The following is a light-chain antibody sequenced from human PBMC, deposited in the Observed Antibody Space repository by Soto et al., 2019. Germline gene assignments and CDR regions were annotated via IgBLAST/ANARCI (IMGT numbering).Light chain of an antibody. CDR3: QSYDSSLSSSV. Sequence: QAVVTQPPSVSGAPGQRVTISSTGSSSNIGAGYDVHWYQQLPGTAPKLLIYHNSNRPSVVPDRFSGSKSGTSASLAITGLQAEDEADYFCQSYDSSLSSSVFGGGTKLTVL. CDR2: HNS. V-gene: IGLV1-40*01. CDR1: SSNIGAGYD. J-gene: IGLJ3*02.